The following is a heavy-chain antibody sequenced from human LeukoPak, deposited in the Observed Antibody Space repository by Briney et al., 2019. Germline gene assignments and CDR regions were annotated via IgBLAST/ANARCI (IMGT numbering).Heavy chain of an antibody. Sequence: SETLSFTCTVSGGSISVRNHFCGWIRQPPGQGLEWIGSVSDSGSTYYNPSLNSRVTISKDTSKNQFFLKVNSMTAADTAVYYCARGQSIAAGANWGQGILVTVSS. CDR2: VSDSGST. CDR3: ARGQSIAAGAN. D-gene: IGHD6-13*01. J-gene: IGHJ4*02. V-gene: IGHV4-39*07. CDR1: GGSISVRNHF.